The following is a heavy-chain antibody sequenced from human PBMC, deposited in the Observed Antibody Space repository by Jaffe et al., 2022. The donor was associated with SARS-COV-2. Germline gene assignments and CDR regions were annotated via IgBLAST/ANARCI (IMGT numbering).Heavy chain of an antibody. CDR1: GFTFSSYW. Sequence: EVQLVESGGGLVQPGGSLRLSCAASGFTFSSYWMSWVRQAPGKGLEWVANIKQDGSEKYYVDSVKGRFTISKDNAKNSLYLQMNSLRAEDTAVYYCARDRYYYYYGMDVWGQGTTVTVSS. J-gene: IGHJ6*02. CDR2: IKQDGSEK. CDR3: ARDRYYYYYGMDV. V-gene: IGHV3-7*03.